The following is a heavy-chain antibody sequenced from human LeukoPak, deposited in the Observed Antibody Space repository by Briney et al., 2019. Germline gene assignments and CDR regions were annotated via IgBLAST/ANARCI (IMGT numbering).Heavy chain of an antibody. J-gene: IGHJ4*02. CDR2: IKQDGSEK. CDR3: ARGGQDIVVVPAASPFDY. Sequence: GGSLRLSCAASGFTFSSYAMSWVRQAPGKGLEWVANIKQDGSEKYYVDSVKGRFTISRDNAKNSLYLQMNSLRAEDTAVYYCARGGQDIVVVPAASPFDYWGQGTLVTVSS. CDR1: GFTFSSYA. D-gene: IGHD2-2*01. V-gene: IGHV3-7*01.